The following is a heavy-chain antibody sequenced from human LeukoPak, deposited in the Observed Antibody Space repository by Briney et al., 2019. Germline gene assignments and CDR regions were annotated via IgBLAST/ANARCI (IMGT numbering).Heavy chain of an antibody. V-gene: IGHV3-23*01. CDR2: ISGSGGST. CDR3: ATENLGAFDY. Sequence: GGSLRLSXAASGFTFSSYAMSWVRQAPGKGLEWVSAISGSGGSTYYADSVKGRFTIPRDNSKNTLYLQMNSLRAEDTAVYYCATENLGAFDYWGQGTLVTVSS. CDR1: GFTFSSYA. J-gene: IGHJ4*02. D-gene: IGHD1-26*01.